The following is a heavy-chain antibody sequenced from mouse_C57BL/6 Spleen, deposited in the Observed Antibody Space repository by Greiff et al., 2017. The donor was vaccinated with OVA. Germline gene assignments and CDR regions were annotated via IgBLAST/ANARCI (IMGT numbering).Heavy chain of an antibody. CDR1: GYTFTSYG. CDR2: IYPRSGNT. J-gene: IGHJ4*01. CDR3: ARSPYYYGSSYDYAMDY. D-gene: IGHD1-1*01. Sequence: QVQLQQSGAELARPGASVKLSCKASGYTFTSYGISWVKQRTGQGLEWIGEIYPRSGNTYYNEKFKGKATLTADKSSSTAYMELRSLTSEDSAFYFCARSPYYYGSSYDYAMDYWGQGTSVTVSS. V-gene: IGHV1-81*01.